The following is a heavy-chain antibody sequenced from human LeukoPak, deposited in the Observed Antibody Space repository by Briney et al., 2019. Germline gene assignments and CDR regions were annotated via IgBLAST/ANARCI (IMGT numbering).Heavy chain of an antibody. D-gene: IGHD3-9*01. CDR3: ARVGRPAYYDILTGYSFWFDP. Sequence: ASVKVSCKASGYTFTGYYMHWVRQAPGQGLEWMGWINPNSGGTNYAQKFQGRVTMTRDTSISTAYMELSRLRSDDTAVYYCARVGRPAYYDILTGYSFWFDPWGQGTLVTVSS. CDR2: INPNSGGT. V-gene: IGHV1-2*02. CDR1: GYTFTGYY. J-gene: IGHJ5*02.